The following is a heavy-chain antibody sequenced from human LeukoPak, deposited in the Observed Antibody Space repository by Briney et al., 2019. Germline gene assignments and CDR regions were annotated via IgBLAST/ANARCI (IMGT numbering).Heavy chain of an antibody. CDR3: ARDGIAAAGTGWFDP. CDR2: IYHSGST. V-gene: IGHV4-4*02. D-gene: IGHD6-13*01. Sequence: PSETLSLTCAVSGGSISSSNWWSWVRQPPGKGLEWIGEIYHSGSTNYNPSLKSRVTISVDKSKNQFSLKLSSVTAADTAVYYCARDGIAAAGTGWFDPWGQGTLVTVSS. J-gene: IGHJ5*02. CDR1: GGSISSSNW.